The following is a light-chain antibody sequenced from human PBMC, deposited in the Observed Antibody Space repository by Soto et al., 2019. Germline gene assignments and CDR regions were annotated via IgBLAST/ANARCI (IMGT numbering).Light chain of an antibody. V-gene: IGLV1-51*02. CDR1: DSNIWYNS. Sequence: QSVLTQPPSVSAAPGQKITISCSGSDSNIWYNSVSWYQQLPGTAPKLLISENDERPSDLPDRFSASKSGTSATLGITGLQTGVEATYFCGTWDNGLSAVVFGGGTKLTVL. CDR2: END. CDR3: GTWDNGLSAVV. J-gene: IGLJ2*01.